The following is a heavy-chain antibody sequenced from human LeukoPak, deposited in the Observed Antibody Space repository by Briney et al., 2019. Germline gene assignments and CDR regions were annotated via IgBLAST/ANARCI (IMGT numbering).Heavy chain of an antibody. CDR2: IYYSGTT. J-gene: IGHJ4*02. D-gene: IGHD5-12*01. Sequence: SETLSLTCTVSGGSISSYYWSWIRQPPGKGLEWIGYIYYSGTTNYNPSLKSRVTISVDTSKNQFYLKLTSVTAADTAVYYCAREHPVAIAPDHWGQGTLVTVSS. CDR3: AREHPVAIAPDH. V-gene: IGHV4-59*12. CDR1: GGSISSYY.